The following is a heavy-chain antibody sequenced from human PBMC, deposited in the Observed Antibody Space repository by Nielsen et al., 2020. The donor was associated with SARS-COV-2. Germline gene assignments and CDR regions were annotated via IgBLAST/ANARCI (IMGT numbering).Heavy chain of an antibody. CDR3: ARDPAVTGHFDY. V-gene: IGHV1-46*01. Sequence: ASVKVSYKASGYTFTNNYMHWVRQAPGQGLEWMGLINPTNGGTTYAQKFQGRVTMTRDTSTSTVYMELSSLRSDDTAVYYCARDPAVTGHFDYWGQGTLVTVSS. CDR1: GYTFTNNY. CDR2: INPTNGGT. J-gene: IGHJ4*02. D-gene: IGHD6-19*01.